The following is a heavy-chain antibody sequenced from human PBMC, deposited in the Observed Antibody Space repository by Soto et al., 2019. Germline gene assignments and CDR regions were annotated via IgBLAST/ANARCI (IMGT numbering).Heavy chain of an antibody. V-gene: IGHV3-23*01. CDR3: ERDNWNGAYYGLDV. Sequence: EAQLLESGGGLVQPGESLTLSCVASHFAFNIDAMTWVRQAPGKGLEWVSSMSGSGSSIYYADSVKGRFTITRDKSKKTLYLQMNRLRDEDTAVYWCERDNWNGAYYGLDVWGQGPTVTVS. CDR1: HFAFNIDA. D-gene: IGHD1-20*01. J-gene: IGHJ6*02. CDR2: MSGSGSSI.